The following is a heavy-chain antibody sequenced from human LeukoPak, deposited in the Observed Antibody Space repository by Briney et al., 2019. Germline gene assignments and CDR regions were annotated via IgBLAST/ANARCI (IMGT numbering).Heavy chain of an antibody. CDR3: ARDRGPDSSGYYTDRALGY. CDR1: GGSISSYY. J-gene: IGHJ4*01. Sequence: SETLSLTCTVSGGSISSYYWSWIRQPPGKGLEWIGYIYYSGSTNYNPSLKSRVTISVDTSKNQFSLKLSSVTAADTAVYYCARDRGPDSSGYYTDRALGYWGHGTLVTVSS. CDR2: IYYSGST. D-gene: IGHD3-22*01. V-gene: IGHV4-59*01.